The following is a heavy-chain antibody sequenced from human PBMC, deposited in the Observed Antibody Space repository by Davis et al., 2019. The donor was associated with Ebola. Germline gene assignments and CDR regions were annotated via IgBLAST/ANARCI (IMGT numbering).Heavy chain of an antibody. CDR2: ISYEGRNK. Sequence: PGGSLRLSCAASGFTFSSHAMHWVRQAPGKGLEWVAVISYEGRNKYYADSVKGRFTISRDNSKNTLYLQMNSLRVEDTAVYYCARDGPSGKSYYFENWGPGTLITVSS. CDR1: GFTFSSHA. CDR3: ARDGPSGKSYYFEN. V-gene: IGHV3-30*04. J-gene: IGHJ4*02.